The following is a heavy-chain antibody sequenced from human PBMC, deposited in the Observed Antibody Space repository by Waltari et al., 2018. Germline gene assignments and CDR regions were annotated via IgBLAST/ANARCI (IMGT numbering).Heavy chain of an antibody. D-gene: IGHD6-13*01. V-gene: IGHV4-34*01. CDR3: ARRARSSWYYQGGYFDY. J-gene: IGHJ4*02. CDR2: INHSGST. Sequence: QVQLQQWGAGLLKPSEPLSLTCAVYGGSFSGYYWSWIRQPPGKGLEWIGEINHSGSTNYNPSLKSRVTISVDTSKNQFSLKLSSVTAADTAVYYCARRARSSWYYQGGYFDYWGQGTLVTVSS. CDR1: GGSFSGYY.